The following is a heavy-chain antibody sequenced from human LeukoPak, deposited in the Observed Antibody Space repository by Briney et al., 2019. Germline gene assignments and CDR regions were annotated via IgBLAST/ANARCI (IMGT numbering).Heavy chain of an antibody. CDR3: ARVKMPTYYYDTNGYYFDY. CDR1: GFTFSNAW. D-gene: IGHD3-22*01. Sequence: PGGSLRLSCAASGFTFSNAWMSWVRQAPGKGLEWVSVINSGGSTYYADSVRGRFTISRDTSKNTLYLQMNSLRAEDTAVYYCARVKMPTYYYDTNGYYFDYWGPGTLVTVSS. J-gene: IGHJ4*02. V-gene: IGHV3-53*01. CDR2: INSGGST.